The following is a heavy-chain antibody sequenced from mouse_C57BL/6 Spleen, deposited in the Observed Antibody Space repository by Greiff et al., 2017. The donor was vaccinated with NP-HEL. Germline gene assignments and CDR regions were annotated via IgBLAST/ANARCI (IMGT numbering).Heavy chain of an antibody. CDR3: ARNTEYDYSAWFAY. V-gene: IGHV2-2*01. J-gene: IGHJ3*01. D-gene: IGHD2-4*01. Sequence: QVQLKESGPGLVQPSQSLSITCTVSGFSLTSYGVHWVRQSPGKGLEWLGVIWSGGITDYNAAFISRLSISKDNSKSQVFFKMNSLQADDTAIYYCARNTEYDYSAWFAYWGQGTLVTVSA. CDR2: IWSGGIT. CDR1: GFSLTSYG.